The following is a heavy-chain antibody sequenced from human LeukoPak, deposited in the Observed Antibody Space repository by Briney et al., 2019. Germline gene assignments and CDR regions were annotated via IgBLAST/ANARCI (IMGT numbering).Heavy chain of an antibody. CDR1: GFTFSTYA. CDR3: AKDLSSGTGRGFDY. CDR2: IIGSGGST. J-gene: IGHJ4*02. V-gene: IGHV3-23*01. D-gene: IGHD3/OR15-3a*01. Sequence: GGSLRLSCAASGFTFSTYAMGWVRQSPGKGLEWVSGIIGSGGSTKYADSVKGRFTISRDNSKNTLYLQMNSLRSEDTGVYYCAKDLSSGTGRGFDYWGQGTLVTVSS.